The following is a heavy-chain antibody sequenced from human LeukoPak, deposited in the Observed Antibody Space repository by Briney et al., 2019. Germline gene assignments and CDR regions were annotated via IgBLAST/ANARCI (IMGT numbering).Heavy chain of an antibody. D-gene: IGHD3-9*01. CDR1: GGSISSYY. J-gene: IGHJ4*02. V-gene: IGHV4-59*08. CDR2: IYYSGST. Sequence: SETLSLTCTVSGGSISSYYWSWTRQPPGKGLEWIGYIYYSGSTNYNPSLKSRVTISVDTSTNQFSLKLSSVTAADTAVYYCARGIRYFDWADYWGQGSLVTVSS. CDR3: ARGIRYFDWADY.